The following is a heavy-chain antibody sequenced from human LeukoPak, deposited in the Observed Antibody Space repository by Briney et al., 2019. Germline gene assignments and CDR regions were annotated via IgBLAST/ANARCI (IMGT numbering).Heavy chain of an antibody. V-gene: IGHV3-53*01. CDR3: ARTIRGYYDTTGYGSLYYYEYMDV. J-gene: IGHJ6*03. Sequence: GGSLRLSCAASGFTVSSNYMSWFRQAPGKGLEWVSVIYSGGNTYYADPVKGRFTISRDNFKNTLYLQVNSLRAEDTAVYYCARTIRGYYDTTGYGSLYYYEYMDVWGKGTTVTVPS. CDR2: IYSGGNT. D-gene: IGHD3-22*01. CDR1: GFTVSSNY.